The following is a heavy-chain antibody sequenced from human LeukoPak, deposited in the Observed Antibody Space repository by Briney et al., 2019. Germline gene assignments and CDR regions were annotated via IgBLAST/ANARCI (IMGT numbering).Heavy chain of an antibody. V-gene: IGHV3-53*01. CDR3: ARDSTGYWYFDL. CDR2: THSSGGT. CDR1: GFTGSHNY. D-gene: IGHD3-3*02. J-gene: IGHJ2*01. Sequence: PGGSLRLSCAASGFTGSHNYMSWVRQAPGKGLEWVSATHSSGGTYYADSVKGRFTISRDTSKNTLYLQINSLSVEDTAVYYCARDSTGYWYFDLWGRGTLVSVSS.